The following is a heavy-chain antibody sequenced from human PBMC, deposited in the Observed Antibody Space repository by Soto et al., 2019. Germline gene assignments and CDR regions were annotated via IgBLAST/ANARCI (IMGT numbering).Heavy chain of an antibody. CDR2: INHSGST. V-gene: IGHV4-34*01. J-gene: IGHJ4*02. D-gene: IGHD2-15*01. CDR3: ARGLVVVVVAATRAVYFDY. CDR1: GGSFSGYY. Sequence: SETLSLTCAVYGGSFSGYYWSWIRQPPGKGLEWIGEINHSGSTNYNPSLKSRVTISVDTSKNQFSLKLSSVTAADTAVYYCARGLVVVVVAATRAVYFDYWGQGTLVTVSS.